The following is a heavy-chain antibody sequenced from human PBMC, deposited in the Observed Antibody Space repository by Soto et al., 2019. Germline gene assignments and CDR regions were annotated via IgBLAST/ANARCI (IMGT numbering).Heavy chain of an antibody. D-gene: IGHD1-1*01. Sequence: QVQLQQWGAGLLKPSETLSLTCAVYGGFVSSGSYYWSWIRQPPGKGLEWIGEMSHSGGTHFTPSLKRRVTISEETFTSQISLKMSSVTAADTALYYCARVERGTATTVVDAFDIWGPGTMVTLSS. CDR1: GGFVSSGSYY. J-gene: IGHJ3*02. CDR2: MSHSGGT. CDR3: ARVERGTATTVVDAFDI. V-gene: IGHV4-34*01.